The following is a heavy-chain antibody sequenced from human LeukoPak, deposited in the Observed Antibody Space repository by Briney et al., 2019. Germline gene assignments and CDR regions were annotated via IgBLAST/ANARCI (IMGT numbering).Heavy chain of an antibody. CDR2: IYYSGST. J-gene: IGHJ3*01. CDR1: GGSLSIYY. V-gene: IGHV4-59*08. Sequence: PSETLSLTCTVSGGSLSIYYWNWIRQPPGKGLEWIGYIYYSGSTYYNPSLKSRVTISVDTSKNQISLRLSSVTAADTAVHYCARLPLATASDVWGQGTMVTVSS. D-gene: IGHD6-13*01. CDR3: ARLPLATASDV.